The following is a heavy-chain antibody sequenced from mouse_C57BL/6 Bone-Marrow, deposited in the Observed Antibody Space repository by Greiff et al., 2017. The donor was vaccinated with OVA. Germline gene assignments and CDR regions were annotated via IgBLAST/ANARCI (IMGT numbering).Heavy chain of an antibody. CDR2: IYPGDGDT. D-gene: IGHD1-1*01. Sequence: VKLMESGTVLARPGASVKISCKASGYAFSSSWMNWVKQRPGKGLEWIGRIYPGDGDTNYNGKFKGKATLTADKSSSTAYMQLSSLTSEDSAVYFCARDGANYYGSKGYWGQGTTLTVSS. V-gene: IGHV1-82*01. CDR3: ARDGANYYGSKGY. J-gene: IGHJ2*01. CDR1: GYAFSSSW.